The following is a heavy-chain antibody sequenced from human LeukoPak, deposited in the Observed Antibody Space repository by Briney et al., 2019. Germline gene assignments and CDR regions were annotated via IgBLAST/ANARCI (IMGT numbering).Heavy chain of an antibody. CDR2: MNPNSGNT. CDR3: ARDHTGETFLDVFDI. J-gene: IGHJ3*02. D-gene: IGHD1-1*01. Sequence: GASVKVSCKASGYTFTSYDINWVRQATGQGLEWMGWMNPNSGNTGYAQKFQGRVTMTRNTSISTAYMELSSLRSEDTAVYYCARDHTGETFLDVFDIWGQGTMVTVAS. CDR1: GYTFTSYD. V-gene: IGHV1-8*01.